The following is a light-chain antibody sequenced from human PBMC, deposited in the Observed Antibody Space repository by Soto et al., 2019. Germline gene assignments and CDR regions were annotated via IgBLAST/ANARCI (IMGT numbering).Light chain of an antibody. Sequence: DVVMTQSPLSLPVTLGQPASTSCRSSQSLLYSNGKTYFNWFQQRPGQSPRRLINELSNRGPEVPDRFSGRGSGTDFTLKISRVEAEDVGVYYCMQGTHWPYTFGQGTKLVIK. J-gene: IGKJ2*01. CDR3: MQGTHWPYT. CDR2: ELS. CDR1: QSLLYSNGKTY. V-gene: IGKV2-30*01.